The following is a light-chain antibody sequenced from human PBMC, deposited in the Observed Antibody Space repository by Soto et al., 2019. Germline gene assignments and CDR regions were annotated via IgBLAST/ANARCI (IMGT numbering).Light chain of an antibody. CDR3: QQYNSYGT. V-gene: IGKV1-5*01. CDR2: DAS. CDR1: QSIDSS. J-gene: IGKJ2*01. Sequence: DIQMTQSPSTLSASVGDRVTITCRASQSIDSSLAWYQQKPRKGPKLLIYDASTLESGVPSRFSGSGLGTEFALTISSLQHDDFATFYCQQYNSYGTFGQGTKLEI.